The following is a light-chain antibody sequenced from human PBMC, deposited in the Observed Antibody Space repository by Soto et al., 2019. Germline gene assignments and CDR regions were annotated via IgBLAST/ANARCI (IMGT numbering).Light chain of an antibody. CDR1: QSVSSSY. Sequence: EIVLVQSPGTLSLSPGERATLSCRAIQSVSSSYLAWYQQKPGQAPRLLIYGASQRATGIPARFRGSGSGTDFTLSISSLEPEDFAVYYCQQRTDRPPWTFGQGTKVDIK. CDR3: QQRTDRPPWT. V-gene: IGKV3D-20*02. J-gene: IGKJ1*01. CDR2: GAS.